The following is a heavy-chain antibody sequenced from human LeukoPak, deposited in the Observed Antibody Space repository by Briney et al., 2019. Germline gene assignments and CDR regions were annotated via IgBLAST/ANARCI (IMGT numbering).Heavy chain of an antibody. CDR2: ISGSGGST. D-gene: IGHD6-13*01. Sequence: GGSLRLSCAASGSTFSSYAMSWVRQAPGKGLEWVSAISGSGGSTYYADSVKGRFTISRDNSKNTLYLQMNSLRAEDTAVYYCAKVGYSSSWYGFDYWGQGTLVTVSS. J-gene: IGHJ4*02. CDR1: GSTFSSYA. CDR3: AKVGYSSSWYGFDY. V-gene: IGHV3-23*01.